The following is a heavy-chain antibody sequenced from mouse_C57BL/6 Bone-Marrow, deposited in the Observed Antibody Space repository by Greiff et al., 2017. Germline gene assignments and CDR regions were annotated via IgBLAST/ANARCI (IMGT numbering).Heavy chain of an antibody. D-gene: IGHD2-3*01. CDR1: GFSLPSYG. V-gene: IGHV2-2*01. CDR3: ARKGWLLRENTMDY. CDR2: IWSGGST. Sequence: QVQLQQSGPGLVQPSQSLSITCTVSGFSLPSYGVHWVRQSPGKGLEWLGVIWSGGSTDYYAAFISRLSISKDNSKSQVFFKMNSLQADDTAIYYCARKGWLLRENTMDYWGQGTSVTVSS. J-gene: IGHJ4*01.